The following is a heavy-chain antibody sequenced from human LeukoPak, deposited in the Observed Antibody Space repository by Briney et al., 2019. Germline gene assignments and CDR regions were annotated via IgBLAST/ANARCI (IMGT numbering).Heavy chain of an antibody. CDR2: MSPNSGDT. CDR1: GYTFTSYD. D-gene: IGHD7-27*01. Sequence: ASVKVSCKASGYTFTSYDINWVRQAIGQRPEWMGWMSPNSGDTGYAQKFQDRVTMTRNTSISTAYMELSSLRSDDTAVYYCARGPPNWGYDYWGPGTLVTVSS. J-gene: IGHJ4*02. CDR3: ARGPPNWGYDY. V-gene: IGHV1-8*01.